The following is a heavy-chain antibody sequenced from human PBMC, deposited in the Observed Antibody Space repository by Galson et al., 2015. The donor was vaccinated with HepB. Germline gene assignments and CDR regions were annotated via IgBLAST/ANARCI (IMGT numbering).Heavy chain of an antibody. D-gene: IGHD4-23*01. CDR3: ARNGGGNSLITPFDI. V-gene: IGHV3-48*02. CDR2: ISFSSSNI. CDR1: GFTFSTYS. Sequence: SLRLSCAASGFTFSTYSMNWVRQAPGKGLEWVSYISFSSSNIYYADSVKGRFTISRDNAKNSLYLQMNSLRDADTAIYYCARNGGGNSLITPFDIWGQGTMVTVSS. J-gene: IGHJ3*02.